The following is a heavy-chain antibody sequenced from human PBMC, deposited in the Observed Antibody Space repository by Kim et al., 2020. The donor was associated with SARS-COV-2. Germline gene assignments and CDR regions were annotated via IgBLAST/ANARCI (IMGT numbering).Heavy chain of an antibody. CDR1: GGSFSGYY. CDR3: ARAVGRIAAPGGVTGSVP. D-gene: IGHD6-13*01. CDR2: INHSGST. V-gene: IGHV4-34*01. J-gene: IGHJ5*02. Sequence: SETLSLTCAVYGGSFSGYYWSWIRQPPGKGLEWIGEINHSGSTNYNPSLKSRVTISVDTSKNQFSLKLSSVTAADTAVYYCARAVGRIAAPGGVTGSVPWGQGTLVTGSS.